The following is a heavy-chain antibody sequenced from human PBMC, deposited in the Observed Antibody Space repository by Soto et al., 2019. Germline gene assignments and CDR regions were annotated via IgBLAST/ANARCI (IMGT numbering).Heavy chain of an antibody. CDR2: INHSGNT. J-gene: IGHJ5*02. V-gene: IGHV4-34*01. CDR3: FGWLGSNWIDP. D-gene: IGHD3-22*01. Sequence: QVQPQQWGTGLLKPSETLSLTCAVYGGSFSTYYWNGIRQPPGKGREWSGEINHSGNTQYNPSLKSLVTMSLATSNNQFSLKLSSVTAAVTAVYYCFGWLGSNWIDPWGQGTRVTVSS. CDR1: GGSFSTYY.